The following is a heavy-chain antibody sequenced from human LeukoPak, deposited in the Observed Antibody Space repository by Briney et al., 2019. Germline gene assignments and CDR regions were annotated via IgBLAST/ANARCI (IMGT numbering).Heavy chain of an antibody. CDR3: ARGGYDYVWGTLGY. J-gene: IGHJ4*02. Sequence: ASVKVSCKASEYTFTDYYIHWVRQAPGQGLEWMGRINPNNGVTNYAQKFQGRVTMTRDTSTNTVYMDLTRLNSDDTAVYYCARGGYDYVWGTLGYWGQGTLVTVSS. CDR1: EYTFTDYY. V-gene: IGHV1-2*06. D-gene: IGHD3-16*01. CDR2: INPNNGVT.